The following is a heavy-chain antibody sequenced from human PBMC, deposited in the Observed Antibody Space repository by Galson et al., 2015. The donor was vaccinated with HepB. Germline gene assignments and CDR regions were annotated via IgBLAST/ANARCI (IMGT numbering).Heavy chain of an antibody. J-gene: IGHJ2*01. CDR1: GYTFTSYG. CDR2: ISAYNGNT. CDR3: AREEGPQRFTLARVVIKTDWYFDL. D-gene: IGHD3-10*01. Sequence: SVKVSCKASGYTFTSYGISWVRQAPGQGLEWMGWISAYNGNTNYAQKLQGRVTMTTDTSTTTAYMELRSLRSADTAVYYCAREEGPQRFTLARVVIKTDWYFDLWGRGTLVTVSS. V-gene: IGHV1-18*01.